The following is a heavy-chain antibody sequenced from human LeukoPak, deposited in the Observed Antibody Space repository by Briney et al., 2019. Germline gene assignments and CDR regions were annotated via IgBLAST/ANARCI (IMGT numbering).Heavy chain of an antibody. CDR1: GYTFTSYA. CDR2: INAGNGNT. J-gene: IGHJ6*04. V-gene: IGHV1-3*01. D-gene: IGHD2-2*02. Sequence: ASVKDSCKASGYTFTSYAMHWVRQAPGQRLEWMGWINAGNGNTKYSQKFQGRVTITRDTSASTAYMELSSLRSEDTAVYYCAREGLVVPAAIYYGMDVWGKGTTVTVSS. CDR3: AREGLVVPAAIYYGMDV.